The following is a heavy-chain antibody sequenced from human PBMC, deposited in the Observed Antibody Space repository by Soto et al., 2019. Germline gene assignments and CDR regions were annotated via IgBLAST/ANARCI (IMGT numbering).Heavy chain of an antibody. Sequence: SETLSLTCAVSGVSISSSNWWSWVRQPPGKGLEWIGEIYHSGSTNYNPSLKSRVTISVDKSKNQFSLKLSSVTAADTAVYYCARGHSYGFLHFPTPIDYWGQGTLVTVSS. V-gene: IGHV4-4*02. CDR3: ARGHSYGFLHFPTPIDY. D-gene: IGHD5-18*01. J-gene: IGHJ4*02. CDR2: IYHSGST. CDR1: GVSISSSNW.